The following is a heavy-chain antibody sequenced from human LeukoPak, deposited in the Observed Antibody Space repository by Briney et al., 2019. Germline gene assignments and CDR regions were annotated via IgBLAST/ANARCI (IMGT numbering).Heavy chain of an antibody. CDR3: AKDSQHIVVVTATGPDY. Sequence: GGSLRLSCAASGFTFSSYGMSWVRQAPGKGLEWVSAISGSGGSTYYADSVKGRFTISRDNSKNTLYLQMNSLRAEDTAVYYCAKDSQHIVVVTATGPDYWGQGTLVTVSS. V-gene: IGHV3-23*01. CDR2: ISGSGGST. D-gene: IGHD2-21*02. CDR1: GFTFSSYG. J-gene: IGHJ4*02.